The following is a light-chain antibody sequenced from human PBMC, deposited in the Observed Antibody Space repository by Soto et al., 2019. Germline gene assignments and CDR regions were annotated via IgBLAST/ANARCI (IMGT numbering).Light chain of an antibody. J-gene: IGKJ1*01. CDR1: QSVGSS. V-gene: IGKV3-11*01. Sequence: EIVLTQSPATLSLSPGERATLSCRASQSVGSSLAWCQQKPGQAPRLLIYDASNRATGIPARFSGSGSGTDFTLTISSLESEDFAVYYCLQRGDWPPLTFGQGTKVDIK. CDR2: DAS. CDR3: LQRGDWPPLT.